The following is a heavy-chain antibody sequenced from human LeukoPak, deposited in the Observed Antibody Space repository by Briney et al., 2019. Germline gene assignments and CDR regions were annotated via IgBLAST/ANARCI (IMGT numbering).Heavy chain of an antibody. J-gene: IGHJ6*04. V-gene: IGHV1-18*01. CDR1: GYTFTSYG. CDR2: ISAYNGNT. D-gene: IGHD3-10*01. Sequence: ASVKVSCKASGYTFTSYGISWVRQAPGQGLEWMGWISAYNGNTNYAQKLQGRVTMTTDTSTSTAYMELRSLRSDDTAVYYCAKNVRKFGEVIFPYYYGKGGLGQRDKGH. CDR3: AKNVRKFGEVIFPYYYGKGG.